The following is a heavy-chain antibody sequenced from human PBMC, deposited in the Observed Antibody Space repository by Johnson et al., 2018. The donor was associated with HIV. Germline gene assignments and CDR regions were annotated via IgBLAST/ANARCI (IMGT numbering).Heavy chain of an antibody. V-gene: IGHV3-30*03. CDR1: GFTFSSYG. D-gene: IGHD6-6*01. J-gene: IGHJ3*02. CDR2: ISYDGSNK. CDR3: ARSQPEEYSSSSDAFDI. Sequence: VQLVESGGGLVQPGRSLRLSCAASGFTFSSYGMHWVRQAPGKGLEWVAVISYDGSNKYYADSVKGRFTISRDNSKNTLHLQMNSLRAEDTAVYYCARSQPEEYSSSSDAFDIWGQGTMVTVSS.